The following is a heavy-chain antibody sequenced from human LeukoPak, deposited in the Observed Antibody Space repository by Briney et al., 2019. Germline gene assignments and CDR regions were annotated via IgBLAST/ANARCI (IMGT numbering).Heavy chain of an antibody. CDR3: TKLARAPRDFDY. J-gene: IGHJ4*01. CDR2: SRDKGNSYTT. Sequence: PGGSLRLSCAASGLTFSDHYIDWVRQAPGKGLEWVGRSRDKGNSYTTAYAASVRGRFTISRDDSKNSLYLQMNSLKIEDTAVYYCTKLARAPRDFDYWGQGTLVTVSS. D-gene: IGHD3-10*01. CDR1: GLTFSDHY. V-gene: IGHV3-72*01.